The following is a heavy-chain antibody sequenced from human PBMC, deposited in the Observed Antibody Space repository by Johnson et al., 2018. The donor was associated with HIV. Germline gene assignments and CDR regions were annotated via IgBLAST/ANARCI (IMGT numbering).Heavy chain of an antibody. V-gene: IGHV3-30*02. Sequence: VQLMESGGGVVQPGGSLRLYCAASGFTFSSYGIHWVRQAPGRGLEWVAFIKYDGSNKHYADSVKGGFNISRANSKKTLNLQMNSLRAEGSAVYYCAKETRDSRGAFDIWGQGTMVTVSS. J-gene: IGHJ3*02. CDR2: IKYDGSNK. D-gene: IGHD3-22*01. CDR1: GFTFSSYG. CDR3: AKETRDSRGAFDI.